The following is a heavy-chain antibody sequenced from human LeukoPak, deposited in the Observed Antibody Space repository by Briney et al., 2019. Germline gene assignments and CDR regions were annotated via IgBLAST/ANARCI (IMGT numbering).Heavy chain of an antibody. Sequence: PSETLSLTCTVSGGSISSYYWGWIRQPPGKGLEWIGYIYYSGSTNYNPSLKSRVTISVDTSNNQFSLKLSSVTAADTAVYYCARYCSGGSCYSSDAFDIWGQGTMVTVSS. D-gene: IGHD2-15*01. J-gene: IGHJ3*02. CDR1: GGSISSYY. V-gene: IGHV4-59*08. CDR3: ARYCSGGSCYSSDAFDI. CDR2: IYYSGST.